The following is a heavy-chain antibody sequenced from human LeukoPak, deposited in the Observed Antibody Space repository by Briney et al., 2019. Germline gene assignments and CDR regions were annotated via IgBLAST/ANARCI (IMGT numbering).Heavy chain of an antibody. CDR2: IRYDGSNK. J-gene: IGHJ6*03. Sequence: PGGSLRLSCAASGFTFSSYGMHWVRQAPGKGLEWVAFIRYDGSNKYYADSVKGRFTISRDNSKNTLYLQMNSLRAEDTAVYYCAKADYGDYTGGPRYYYYYMDVWGKGTTVTISS. V-gene: IGHV3-30*02. CDR1: GFTFSSYG. CDR3: AKADYGDYTGGPRYYYYYMDV. D-gene: IGHD4-17*01.